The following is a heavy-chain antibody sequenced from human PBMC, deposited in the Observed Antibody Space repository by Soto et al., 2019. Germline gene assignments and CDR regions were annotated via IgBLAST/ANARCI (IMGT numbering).Heavy chain of an antibody. D-gene: IGHD3-10*01. CDR2: IIPIFGTA. CDR1: GGTFSSYA. Sequence: QVQLVQSGAEVKKPGSSVKVSCKASGGTFSSYAISWVRQAPGQGLEWMGGIIPIFGTANYAQKFQGRVTITADESTSIAYMELSSLRSEDTAVYYCARGLTMVRGVQNWFDPWGQGTLVTVSS. J-gene: IGHJ5*02. CDR3: ARGLTMVRGVQNWFDP. V-gene: IGHV1-69*12.